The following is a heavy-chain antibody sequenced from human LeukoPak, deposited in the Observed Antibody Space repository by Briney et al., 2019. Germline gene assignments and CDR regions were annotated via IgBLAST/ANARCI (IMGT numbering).Heavy chain of an antibody. J-gene: IGHJ6*03. CDR1: GFSFSTYA. Sequence: GGSLRLPRAVCGFSFSTYAMSWVRQAPGKGLEWVSTITGGGTYYADSVRGRFTISRDNSKNTLFLQMNSLRAEDTAVYSCAKDLSGRSYSYYYMDVWGRGTTVTVSS. D-gene: IGHD1-26*01. V-gene: IGHV3-23*01. CDR2: ITGGGT. CDR3: AKDLSGRSYSYYYMDV.